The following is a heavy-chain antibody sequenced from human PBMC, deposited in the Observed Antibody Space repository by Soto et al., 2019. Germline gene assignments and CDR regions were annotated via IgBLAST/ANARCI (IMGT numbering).Heavy chain of an antibody. V-gene: IGHV4-59*08. D-gene: IGHD3-3*01. CDR1: GGSISSYY. CDR3: TRRHTRYDLGYMDV. CDR2: IYYSGST. Sequence: PSETLSLTCTVSGGSISSYYWIWIRQPPGKGLEWIGYIYYSGSTNYNPSLKSRVTISVDTSKNQFSLKLSSVTAADSVVYYCTRRHTRYDLGYMDVWGKGTTVTVSS. J-gene: IGHJ6*03.